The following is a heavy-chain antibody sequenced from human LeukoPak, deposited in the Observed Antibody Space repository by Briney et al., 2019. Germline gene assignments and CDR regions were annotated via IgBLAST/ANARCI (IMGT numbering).Heavy chain of an antibody. CDR1: GYIFSNHG. V-gene: IGHV1-18*01. D-gene: IGHD3-3*01. CDR3: ARGDDFWSGYRIDDY. CDR2: ITTYKDNT. Sequence: ASVKVSCKASGYIFSNHGISWVRQAPGEGLEWMGWITTYKDNTAYALKFQGRVTMTTDTSTSTAYMELRSLRSDDTAVYYCARGDDFWSGYRIDDYWGQGTLVTVSS. J-gene: IGHJ4*02.